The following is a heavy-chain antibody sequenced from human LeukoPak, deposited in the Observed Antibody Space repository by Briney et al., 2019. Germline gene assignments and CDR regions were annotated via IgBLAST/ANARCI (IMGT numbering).Heavy chain of an antibody. D-gene: IGHD6-13*01. Sequence: SVKVSCKASGGTFSSYAISWVRQAPGQGLEWMGGIIPIFGTANYAQKFQGRVTITADETTSTAYMELSSLRSEDTAVYYCARAGIAAAGTLDYWGQGALVTVSS. CDR3: ARAGIAAAGTLDY. CDR1: GGTFSSYA. CDR2: IIPIFGTA. V-gene: IGHV1-69*13. J-gene: IGHJ4*02.